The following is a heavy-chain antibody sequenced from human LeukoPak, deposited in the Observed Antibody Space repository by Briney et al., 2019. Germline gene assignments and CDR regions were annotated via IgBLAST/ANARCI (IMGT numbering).Heavy chain of an antibody. CDR2: INSDGSWT. D-gene: IGHD1-26*01. Sequence: PGGSLRLSCAASGNYWMHWVRQAPGKGLVWVSHINSDGSWTSYADSVKGRFTISRDNSKNTLYLQMNSLRAEDTAVYYCARDSVGATNYFDYWGQGTLVTVSS. CDR3: ARDSVGATNYFDY. V-gene: IGHV3-74*01. J-gene: IGHJ4*02. CDR1: GNYW.